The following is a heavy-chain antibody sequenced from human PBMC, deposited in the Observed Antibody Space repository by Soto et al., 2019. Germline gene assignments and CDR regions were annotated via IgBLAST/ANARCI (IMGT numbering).Heavy chain of an antibody. CDR3: ARAVLGDYGDYYYYYYYMDV. CDR1: GFTFSDHY. D-gene: IGHD4-17*01. CDR2: TRNKANSYTT. Sequence: GGSLRLSCAASGFTFSDHYMDWVRQAPGKGLEWVGRTRNKANSYTTEYAASVKGRFTISRDDSKNSLYLQMNSLKTEDTAVYYCARAVLGDYGDYYYYYYYMDVWGKGTTVTVSS. J-gene: IGHJ6*03. V-gene: IGHV3-72*01.